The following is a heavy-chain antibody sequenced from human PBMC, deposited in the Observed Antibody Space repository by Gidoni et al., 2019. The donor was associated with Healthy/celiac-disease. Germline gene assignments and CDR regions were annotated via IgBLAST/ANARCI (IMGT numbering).Heavy chain of an antibody. CDR2: IYYSGST. D-gene: IGHD6-6*01. J-gene: IGHJ6*02. V-gene: IGHV4-39*07. Sequence: QLQLQESGPGLVKPSETLSLTCTVSGGSISSSSYYWGWIRKPPGKGLEWIGSIYYSGSTYYNPSLKSRVTISVDTSKNQFSLKLSSVTAADTAVYYCARGSSSLYYYYYYGMDVWGQGTTVTVSS. CDR3: ARGSSSLYYYYYYGMDV. CDR1: GGSISSSSYY.